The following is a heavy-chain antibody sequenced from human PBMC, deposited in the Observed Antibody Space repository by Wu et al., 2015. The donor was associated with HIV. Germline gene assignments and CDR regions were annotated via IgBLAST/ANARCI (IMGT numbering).Heavy chain of an antibody. CDR2: INPSGGST. CDR3: ARAMYYYGSGSLFDY. D-gene: IGHD3-10*01. J-gene: IGHJ4*02. CDR1: GYTFTSYY. V-gene: IGHV1-46*01. Sequence: QVQLVQSGAEVKKPGASVKVSCKASGYTFTSYYMHWVRQAPGQGLEWMGIINPSGGSTSYAQKFQGRVTMTRDTSTSTVYMELSSLRSEDTAVYYCARAMYYYGSGSLFDYWGQGTLVTVSS.